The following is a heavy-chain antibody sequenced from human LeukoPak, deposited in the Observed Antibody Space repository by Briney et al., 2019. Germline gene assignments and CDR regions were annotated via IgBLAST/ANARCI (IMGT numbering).Heavy chain of an antibody. J-gene: IGHJ4*02. CDR2: ISYDGSNK. Sequence: GGSLRLSCAASGFTFSSYATHWVRQAPGKGLEWVAVISYDGSNKYYADSVKGRFTISRDNSKNTLYLQMNSLRAEDTAVYYCARIPGAVVVSPPFFDYWGQGILVTVSS. CDR1: GFTFSSYA. CDR3: ARIPGAVVVSPPFFDY. V-gene: IGHV3-30-3*01. D-gene: IGHD3-22*01.